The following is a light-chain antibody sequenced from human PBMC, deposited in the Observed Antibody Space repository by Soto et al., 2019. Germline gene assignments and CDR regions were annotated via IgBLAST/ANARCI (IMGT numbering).Light chain of an antibody. Sequence: DIQMTQSPSTLSASVGERVTITCRASQSINSWLAWYQQKPGKAPKLLIYKASSLESGVPSRFSGSGSGTEFTLTICSLQPDDFATYYCQQYESYSGTFGQGTKVEIK. CDR1: QSINSW. J-gene: IGKJ1*01. CDR3: QQYESYSGT. CDR2: KAS. V-gene: IGKV1-5*03.